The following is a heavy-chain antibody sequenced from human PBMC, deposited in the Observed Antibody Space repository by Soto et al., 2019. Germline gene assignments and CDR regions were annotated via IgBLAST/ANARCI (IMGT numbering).Heavy chain of an antibody. D-gene: IGHD4-4*01. Sequence: EVQLVESGGGLVQPGGSLRLSCAASGFNFSNYWMHWVRQAPGKGLVWVSRMNSAGNSINYADSVKGRFTISRDNAKHTLYLQIHRLRVEDTAVYFCARGTTTRGNYYYGMDGWGQGTAVTVSS. CDR2: MNSAGNSI. J-gene: IGHJ6*02. V-gene: IGHV3-74*01. CDR3: ARGTTTRGNYYYGMDG. CDR1: GFNFSNYW.